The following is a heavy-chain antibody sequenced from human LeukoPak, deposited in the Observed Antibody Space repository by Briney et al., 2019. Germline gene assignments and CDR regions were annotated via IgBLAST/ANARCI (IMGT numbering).Heavy chain of an antibody. CDR2: ISSDGSRT. J-gene: IGHJ4*02. Sequence: PGGSLRLSCVASGFTFSSYWMHWVRQAPGKGLVWVSLISSDGSRTDYADSVKGRFTISRDNAKNSLYLQMNSLRAEDTAVYYCAKWLVREIDYWGQGTLVTVSS. CDR3: AKWLVREIDY. CDR1: GFTFSSYW. V-gene: IGHV3-74*01. D-gene: IGHD6-19*01.